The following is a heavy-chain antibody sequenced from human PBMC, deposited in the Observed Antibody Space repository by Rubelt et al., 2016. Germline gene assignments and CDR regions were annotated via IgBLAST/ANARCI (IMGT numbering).Heavy chain of an antibody. D-gene: IGHD6-6*01. V-gene: IGHV3-33*08. CDR3: ARHKYSSSAAFDY. J-gene: IGHJ4*02. CDR1: GFNVGSSY. Sequence: GGSLRLSCAASGFNVGSSYMSWVRQAPGKGLEWVAVTWYDGSGKYYADSVKGRFTISRDNSKNTLFLQMNSLRAEDTAMYYCARHKYSSSAAFDYWGQGTLVTVSS. CDR2: TWYDGSGK.